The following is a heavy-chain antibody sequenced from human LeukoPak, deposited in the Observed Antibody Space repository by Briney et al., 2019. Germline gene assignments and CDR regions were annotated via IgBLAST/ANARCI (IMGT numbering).Heavy chain of an antibody. V-gene: IGHV3-23*01. CDR3: AKGGVYSSSWGDY. CDR2: ISGSGVST. CDR1: GFTFNSYA. Sequence: GGSLRLSCAASGFTFNSYAMSWVRQAPGKGLEWVSAISGSGVSTYYGDSVKGRFSISRDNSKNTLYLQMNSLRAEDTALYYCAKGGVYSSSWGDYWGQGTLVTVSS. D-gene: IGHD2-2*01. J-gene: IGHJ4*02.